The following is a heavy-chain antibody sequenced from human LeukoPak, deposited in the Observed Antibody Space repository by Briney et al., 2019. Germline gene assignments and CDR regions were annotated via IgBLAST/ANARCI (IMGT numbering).Heavy chain of an antibody. V-gene: IGHV1-18*04. J-gene: IGHJ4*02. CDR2: ISANNGET. D-gene: IGHD6-13*01. Sequence: ASVTVSCKASGYTFTNYGISWVRQAPGQGLEWMAWISANNGETRYAQNLQGRVTMTTDTSTSTAYMELRSLRSDDTAVYYCARVPPSAHQMVSSDYWGQGTQVTVSS. CDR1: GYTFTNYG. CDR3: ARVPPSAHQMVSSDY.